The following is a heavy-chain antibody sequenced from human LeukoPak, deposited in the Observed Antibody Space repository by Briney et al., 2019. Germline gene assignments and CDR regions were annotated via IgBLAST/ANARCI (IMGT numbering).Heavy chain of an antibody. J-gene: IGHJ6*03. CDR3: ARDLGGYPFFMDV. CDR1: GGSTRSGRHH. V-gene: IGHV4-39*07. CDR2: LDESGRP. D-gene: IGHD2-15*01. Sequence: SETLSLTCSVSGGSTRSGRHHWAWVRQPPGKGLEFIGSLDESGRPYYNAPLKSRVTISEDSPGKQFSLNLSSVTAADTAVYYCARDLGGYPFFMDVWGRGTTVLVSS.